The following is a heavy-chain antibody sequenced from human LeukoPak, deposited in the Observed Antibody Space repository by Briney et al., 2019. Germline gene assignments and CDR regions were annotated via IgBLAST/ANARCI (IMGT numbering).Heavy chain of an antibody. Sequence: GASVKVSCKASGYTFTTYGISWVRQAPGQGLEWMGWISAYNGNTNYAQKFQGRVTMTTDTSTSTAYMELRSLRSDDTAVYYCARDLRDYDFWSGYYIGWFDPWGQGTLVTVSS. CDR1: GYTFTTYG. CDR2: ISAYNGNT. CDR3: ARDLRDYDFWSGYYIGWFDP. J-gene: IGHJ5*02. D-gene: IGHD3-3*01. V-gene: IGHV1-18*01.